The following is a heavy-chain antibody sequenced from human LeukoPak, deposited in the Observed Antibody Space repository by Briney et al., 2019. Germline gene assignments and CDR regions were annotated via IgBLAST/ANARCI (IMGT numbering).Heavy chain of an antibody. Sequence: GGSLRLSXAASGFTFSSYEMSWVRQAPGKGLEWVSYISSSGSTIYYADSVKGRFTISRDNAKNSLYLQMNSLRAEDTAVYYCARGTYYDYVWGSYLLNYWGQGTLVTVSS. D-gene: IGHD3-16*02. V-gene: IGHV3-48*03. CDR3: ARGTYYDYVWGSYLLNY. CDR1: GFTFSSYE. CDR2: ISSSGSTI. J-gene: IGHJ4*02.